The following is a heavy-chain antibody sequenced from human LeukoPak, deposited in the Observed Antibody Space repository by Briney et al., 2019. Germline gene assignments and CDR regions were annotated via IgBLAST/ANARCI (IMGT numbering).Heavy chain of an antibody. Sequence: PGGSLRLSCVGSGFTFSSTAMSWVRQAPGKGPEWVSAISESSGNIYYADSVRGRYTISRDNSKNTLYVQMNSLRAEDTAVYYCAKSVGSGSYYNNDCWGQGTLVTVSS. CDR1: GFTFSSTA. CDR2: ISESSGNI. J-gene: IGHJ4*02. V-gene: IGHV3-23*01. CDR3: AKSVGSGSYYNNDC. D-gene: IGHD3-10*01.